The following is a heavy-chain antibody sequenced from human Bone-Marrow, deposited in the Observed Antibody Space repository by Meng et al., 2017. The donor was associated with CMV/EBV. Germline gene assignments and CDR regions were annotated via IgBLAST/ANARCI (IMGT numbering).Heavy chain of an antibody. CDR3: ERVYKDYPHYYYDGMDV. Sequence: LRLSCSVSGGSISTNAYYWSWIRQHPGKGLEWIAFIYYTGSTYYNPSLKSRVTIVVDTSKNQFSLKLNSVTAADTAVYYCERVYKDYPHYYYDGMDVWGQGTTVTVSS. CDR2: IYYTGST. D-gene: IGHD1-1*01. J-gene: IGHJ6*02. V-gene: IGHV4-31*02. CDR1: GGSISTNAYY.